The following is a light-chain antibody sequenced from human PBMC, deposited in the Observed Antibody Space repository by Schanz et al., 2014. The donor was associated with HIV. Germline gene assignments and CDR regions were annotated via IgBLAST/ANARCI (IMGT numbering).Light chain of an antibody. J-gene: IGLJ3*02. CDR2: DDS. V-gene: IGLV1-40*01. Sequence: QSVLTQPPSLSGAPGQRVSLSCNGTSSNIGAGYDVHWYQQFTGRAPKLLIFDDSSRPSGVPDRFSGSKSGTAASLAITGLQADDEADYYCGTWDSSLRAVVFGGGTKLTVL. CDR1: SSNIGAGYD. CDR3: GTWDSSLRAVV.